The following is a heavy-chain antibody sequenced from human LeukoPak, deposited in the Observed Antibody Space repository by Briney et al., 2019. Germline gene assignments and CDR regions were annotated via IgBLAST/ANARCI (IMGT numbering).Heavy chain of an antibody. V-gene: IGHV3-21*01. CDR2: ISSSSSYI. CDR3: ARDRDAYNSDYFDF. J-gene: IGHJ4*02. D-gene: IGHD5-24*01. CDR1: GFTFSSYT. Sequence: GGSLRLSCAASGFTFSSYTMNWVRQAPGKGLEWVSSISSSSSYIYYADSVKGRFTISRDNAKSSLYLQVNSLRAEDTAVYYCARDRDAYNSDYFDFWGPGALVTVSS.